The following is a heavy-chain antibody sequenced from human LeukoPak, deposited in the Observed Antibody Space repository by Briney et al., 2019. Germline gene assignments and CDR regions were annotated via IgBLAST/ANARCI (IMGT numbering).Heavy chain of an antibody. J-gene: IGHJ3*02. D-gene: IGHD3-10*01. CDR2: IYSSGST. Sequence: SETLSLTCTVSGGSISSSSYYWGWIRQPPGKGLEWIGSIYSSGSTYYNSSLKSRVIILIDTAKNHFSLNLSSVTAADTAAYYCARSDGYGLVGIWGQGTMVTVSS. V-gene: IGHV4-39*07. CDR1: GGSISSSSYY. CDR3: ARSDGYGLVGI.